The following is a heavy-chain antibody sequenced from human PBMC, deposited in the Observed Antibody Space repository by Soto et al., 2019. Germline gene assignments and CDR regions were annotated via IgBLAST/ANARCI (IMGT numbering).Heavy chain of an antibody. J-gene: IGHJ6*03. Sequence: SLRLSCAASGFTFDDYAMHWVRQAPGKGLEWVSGISWNSGSIGYADSVKGRFTISRDNAKNSLYLQMNSLRAEDTALYYCAKDILSRNYYYMDVWGKGTTVTGSS. CDR3: AKDILSRNYYYMDV. CDR1: GFTFDDYA. V-gene: IGHV3-9*01. CDR2: ISWNSGSI.